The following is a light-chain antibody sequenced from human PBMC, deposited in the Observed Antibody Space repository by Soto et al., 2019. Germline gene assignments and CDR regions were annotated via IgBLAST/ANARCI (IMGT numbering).Light chain of an antibody. J-gene: IGKJ1*01. CDR2: DAS. CDR3: QQRGT. V-gene: IGKV3-11*01. Sequence: ELVLTQSPATLSLSPGERATLSCRASQSVSSYLAWYQQKPGQAPRLLIYDASNRATGIPARFSGSGSGTDFTLTISSLEPEDFAVYYCQQRGTFGQGTKV. CDR1: QSVSSY.